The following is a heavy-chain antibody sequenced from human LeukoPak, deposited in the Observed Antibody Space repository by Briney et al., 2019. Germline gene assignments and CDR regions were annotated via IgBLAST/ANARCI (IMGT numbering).Heavy chain of an antibody. CDR3: ARPGGYSGYDYPFDY. CDR1: GYTFTSYY. J-gene: IGHJ4*02. CDR2: INPNSGGT. D-gene: IGHD5-12*01. V-gene: IGHV1-2*02. Sequence: ASVKVSCKASGYTFTSYYMHWVRQAPGQGLEWMGWINPNSGGTNYAQKFQGRVTMTRDTSISTAYMELSRLRSDDTAVYYCARPGGYSGYDYPFDYWGQGTLVTVSS.